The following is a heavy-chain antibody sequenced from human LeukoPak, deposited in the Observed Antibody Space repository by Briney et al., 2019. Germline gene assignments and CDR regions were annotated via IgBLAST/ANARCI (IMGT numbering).Heavy chain of an antibody. CDR3: ARVRESSSWYARYFDY. CDR2: IYSGGTT. Sequence: GGSLRLSCAASGFTVSSNYMSWVRQAPGKGLEWVSIIYSGGTTYYADSVKDRFTISRDNSKNTLYLQMNSLRAEDTAVYYCARVRESSSWYARYFDYWGQGTLVTVSS. J-gene: IGHJ4*02. V-gene: IGHV3-66*01. CDR1: GFTVSSNY. D-gene: IGHD6-13*01.